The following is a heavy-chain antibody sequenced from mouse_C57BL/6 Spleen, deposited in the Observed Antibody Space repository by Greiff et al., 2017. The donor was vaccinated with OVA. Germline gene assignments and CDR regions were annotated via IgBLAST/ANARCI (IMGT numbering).Heavy chain of an antibody. J-gene: IGHJ4*01. CDR2: IYPGSGST. Sequence: VQLQQPGAELVKPGASVKMSCKASGYTFTSYWITWVKQRPGQGLEWIGDIYPGSGSTNYNEKFKSKATLTVDTSSSTAYMQLSSLTSEDSAVYYCAREGDYYGSSPFAMDYWGQGTSVTVSS. D-gene: IGHD1-1*01. V-gene: IGHV1-55*01. CDR1: GYTFTSYW. CDR3: AREGDYYGSSPFAMDY.